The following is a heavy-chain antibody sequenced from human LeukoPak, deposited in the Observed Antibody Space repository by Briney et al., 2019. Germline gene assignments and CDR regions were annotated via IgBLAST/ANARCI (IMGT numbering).Heavy chain of an antibody. CDR2: IYYSGST. CDR3: ARVVPAAGTGYFDY. J-gene: IGHJ4*02. V-gene: IGHV4-59*01. Sequence: SETLSLTCGVYGGSFSGYYWSWIRQPPGKGLEWIGYIYYSGSTDYNPSLKSRVTISVDTSKNQFSLKLSSVTAADTAVYYCARVVPAAGTGYFDYWGQGTLVTVSS. D-gene: IGHD6-13*01. CDR1: GGSFSGYY.